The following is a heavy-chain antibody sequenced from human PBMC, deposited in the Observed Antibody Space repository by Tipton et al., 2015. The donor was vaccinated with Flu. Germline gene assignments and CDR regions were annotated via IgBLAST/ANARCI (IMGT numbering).Heavy chain of an antibody. D-gene: IGHD1-26*01. J-gene: IGHJ5*02. V-gene: IGHV4-39*07. CDR3: ARDVRRVGATS. CDR2: IYYSGST. CDR1: GGSISSSSYY. Sequence: TLFLTCTVSGGSISSSSYYWGWIRQPPGKGLEWIGSIYYSGSTYYNPSLKSRVTISVDTSKNQFSLKLSSVTAADTAVYYCARDVRRVGATSWGQGTLVTVSS.